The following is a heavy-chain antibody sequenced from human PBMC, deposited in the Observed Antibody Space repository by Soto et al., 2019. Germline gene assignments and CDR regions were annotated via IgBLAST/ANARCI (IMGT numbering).Heavy chain of an antibody. V-gene: IGHV4-31*03. Sequence: PSEPLCLTCTVSGGSISSGGYYWSWIRQHPGKGLEWIGYIYYSGSTYYNPSLKSRVTISVDTSKNQFSLKLSSVTAADTAVYYCARDRTVTNLHYYYYGMDVWGQGTTVTVSS. D-gene: IGHD4-17*01. CDR3: ARDRTVTNLHYYYYGMDV. CDR1: GGSISSGGYY. J-gene: IGHJ6*02. CDR2: IYYSGST.